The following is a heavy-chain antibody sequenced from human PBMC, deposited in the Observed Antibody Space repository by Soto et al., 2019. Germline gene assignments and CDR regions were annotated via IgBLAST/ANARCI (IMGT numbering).Heavy chain of an antibody. J-gene: IGHJ2*01. CDR2: IHLAGST. CDR1: GGSFSGYY. Sequence: SETLSLTCAVYGGSFSGYYWSWIRQPPGKGLEWIGEIHLAGSTKYNPSLKGRITMSLETSKNQFSLKLTSVTAADTAVYYCARRVVPAALGLWGRGTLVTVSS. V-gene: IGHV4-34*01. CDR3: ARRVVPAALGL. D-gene: IGHD2-2*01.